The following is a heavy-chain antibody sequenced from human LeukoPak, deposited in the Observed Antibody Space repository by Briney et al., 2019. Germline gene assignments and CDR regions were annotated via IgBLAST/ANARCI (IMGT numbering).Heavy chain of an antibody. CDR3: ASYSNYWFDP. Sequence: GGSLRLSCAASGFTFSSYSMNWVRQAPGKGLEWVSSISSSSSYIYYADSVKGRFTISRDNSKNTLYLQMNSLRAEDTAVYYCASYSNYWFDPWGQGTLVTVSS. CDR2: ISSSSSYI. J-gene: IGHJ5*02. D-gene: IGHD4-11*01. V-gene: IGHV3-21*01. CDR1: GFTFSSYS.